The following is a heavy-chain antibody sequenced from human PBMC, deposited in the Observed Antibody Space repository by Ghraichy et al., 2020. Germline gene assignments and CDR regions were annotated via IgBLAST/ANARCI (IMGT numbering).Heavy chain of an antibody. CDR3: ARDRPVTIFGGRLDAFDI. CDR2: IYHSGST. V-gene: IGHV4-4*02. CDR1: GGSISRSNW. J-gene: IGHJ3*02. Sequence: SETLSLTCAVSGGSISRSNWWSWVRQPPGKGLEWIGEIYHSGSTNYNPSLKSRVTISVDKSKTQFSLMLSSVTAADTAVYYCARDRPVTIFGGRLDAFDIWGQGTMVTVSS. D-gene: IGHD3-3*01.